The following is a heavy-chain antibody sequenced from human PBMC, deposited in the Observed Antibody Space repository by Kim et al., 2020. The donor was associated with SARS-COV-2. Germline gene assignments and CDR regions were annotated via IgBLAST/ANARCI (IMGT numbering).Heavy chain of an antibody. D-gene: IGHD6-6*01. CDR2: INAGNGST. CDR1: GYTFTSYA. J-gene: IGHJ4*02. V-gene: IGHV1-3*01. Sequence: ASVKVSCKASGYTFTSYAMHWVRQAPGQRLEWMGWINAGNGSTKYSQKFQGRVTITRDTSASTAYMELSGLRSEDTAVYYWATEKGGAARGPYYFDYWGQGTPLTVSS. CDR3: ATEKGGAARGPYYFDY.